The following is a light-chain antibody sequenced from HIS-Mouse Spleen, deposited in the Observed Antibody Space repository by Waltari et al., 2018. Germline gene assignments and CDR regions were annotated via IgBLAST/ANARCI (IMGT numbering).Light chain of an antibody. CDR2: SNN. CDR3: AAWDDSLNGYV. CDR1: SSNIRSNT. Sequence: QSVLTQPPSASGTPGQRVTISCSGSSSNIRSNTLNWYQQPPGTAPKPLIYSNNQRPSGVPDRFSGSKSGTSASLAISGLQSEDEADYYCAAWDDSLNGYVFGTGTKVTVL. V-gene: IGLV1-44*01. J-gene: IGLJ1*01.